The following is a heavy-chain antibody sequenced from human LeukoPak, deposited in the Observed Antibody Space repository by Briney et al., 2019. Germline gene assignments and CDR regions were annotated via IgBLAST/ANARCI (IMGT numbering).Heavy chain of an antibody. V-gene: IGHV3-21*01. J-gene: IGHJ4*02. D-gene: IGHD3-3*01. CDR3: ARDQNDFWLGLDPPIDY. CDR1: GFAFDTYS. Sequence: PGGSLRLSCVTSGFAFDTYSMNWVRQAPGKGLEWVSSITYSSNYIYYADSVKGRFTISRGNTKNSLYLQMNSLRAEDTAVYYCARDQNDFWLGLDPPIDYWGQGTLVTVSS. CDR2: ITYSSNYI.